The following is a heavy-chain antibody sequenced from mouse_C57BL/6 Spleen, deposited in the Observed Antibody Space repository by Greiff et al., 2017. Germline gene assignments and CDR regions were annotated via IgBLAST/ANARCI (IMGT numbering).Heavy chain of an antibody. J-gene: IGHJ4*01. D-gene: IGHD2-4*01. Sequence: EVKVVESEGGLVQPGSSMKLTCTASGFTFSDYYMAWVRQVPEKGLEWVANINYDGSSTYYLDSLKSRFIISRDNAKNILYLQMSSLKSEDTATYYCARDDYHYAMDYWGQGTSVTVSS. CDR3: ARDDYHYAMDY. V-gene: IGHV5-16*01. CDR2: INYDGSST. CDR1: GFTFSDYY.